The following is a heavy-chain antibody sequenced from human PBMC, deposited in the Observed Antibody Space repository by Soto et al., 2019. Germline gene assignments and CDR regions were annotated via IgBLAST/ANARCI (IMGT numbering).Heavy chain of an antibody. V-gene: IGHV3-23*01. J-gene: IGHJ6*02. CDR3: AKGKVAYDNSGLKYFYYFPMSV. CDR1: EFTFSSYA. Sequence: EVQLLESGGDLVQPGGSLRLSCAASEFTFSSYAMNWVRQAPGKGLEWVSVISGGGGTTYYADSVKGRFRISRDNSTNTLYLQMNSRRVEDTAVYYCAKGKVAYDNSGLKYFYYFPMSVWGQGTTVTVSS. CDR2: ISGGGGTT. D-gene: IGHD3-22*01.